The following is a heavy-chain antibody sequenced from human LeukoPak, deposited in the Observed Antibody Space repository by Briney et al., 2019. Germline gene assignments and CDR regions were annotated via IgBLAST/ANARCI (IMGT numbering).Heavy chain of an antibody. D-gene: IGHD5/OR15-5a*01. CDR3: ARESTFFAFDI. CDR2: INPNSGGT. J-gene: IGHJ3*02. CDR1: GYTFTGYY. V-gene: IGHV1-2*02. Sequence: ASVKVSCKASGYTFTGYYMHWVRQAPGQGLEWMGWINPNSGGTNYAQKFQGRVTMTTDTSTSTAYMELRSLRSDDTAVYYCARESTFFAFDIWGQGTMVTVSS.